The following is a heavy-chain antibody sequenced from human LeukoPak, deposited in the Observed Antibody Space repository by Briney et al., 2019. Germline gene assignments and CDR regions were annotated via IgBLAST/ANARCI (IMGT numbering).Heavy chain of an antibody. Sequence: ASVTVSRKSSGYGFTFCGISWVRHAPGQGLGLVGWIGVYNSNTTYAQKIQGRVTMATATSTSTAYMELRSLRSDDTAVYYCARPRMVRGVIAPYFDYWGQGTLVTVSS. J-gene: IGHJ4*02. CDR3: ARPRMVRGVIAPYFDY. D-gene: IGHD3-10*01. CDR1: GYGFTFCG. V-gene: IGHV1-18*01. CDR2: IGVYNSNT.